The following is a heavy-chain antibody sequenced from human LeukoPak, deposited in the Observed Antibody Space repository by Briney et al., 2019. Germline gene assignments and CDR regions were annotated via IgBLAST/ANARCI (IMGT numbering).Heavy chain of an antibody. CDR1: GYTFTSHY. J-gene: IGHJ4*02. Sequence: ASVKVSCKASGYTFTSHYKHWVRQAPGQGLEWMGIINPSSGVTSYAQKFQGRVTMTSDTPTSTFYLELSSLRSEDTAVYFCARRETSGHFDYWGQGTLVTVSS. D-gene: IGHD5-12*01. CDR3: ARRETSGHFDY. CDR2: INPSSGVT. V-gene: IGHV1-46*01.